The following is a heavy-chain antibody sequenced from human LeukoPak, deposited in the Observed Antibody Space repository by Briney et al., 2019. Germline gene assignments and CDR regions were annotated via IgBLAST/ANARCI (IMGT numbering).Heavy chain of an antibody. CDR2: ITGDSNII. J-gene: IGHJ4*02. V-gene: IGHV3-48*01. Sequence: GGSLRLSCAASGFTFNGYSIYWVRQAPGKGLEWISYITGDSNIIYYADSMKGRFTISRDNSKNTLYLQMNSLRADDTAVYYCAKESGYDVDFDYWGQGTLVTVSS. CDR1: GFTFNGYS. D-gene: IGHD5-12*01. CDR3: AKESGYDVDFDY.